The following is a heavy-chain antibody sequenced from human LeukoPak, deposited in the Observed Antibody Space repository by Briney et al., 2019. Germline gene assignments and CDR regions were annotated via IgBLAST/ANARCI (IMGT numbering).Heavy chain of an antibody. CDR1: GGSISSGTYY. Sequence: SLTLSLTCTVSGGSISSGTYYWNWIRQPPGKGLEWIGYFYYSGSTNYNPSLKSRVTISVDTSKNQFSLKLSSVTAADTAVYYCARGIVGATEMLVWRSYGLQFDLWGRGTLVTVSS. V-gene: IGHV4-61*01. D-gene: IGHD1-26*01. CDR3: ARGIVGATEMLVWRSYGLQFDL. CDR2: FYYSGST. J-gene: IGHJ2*01.